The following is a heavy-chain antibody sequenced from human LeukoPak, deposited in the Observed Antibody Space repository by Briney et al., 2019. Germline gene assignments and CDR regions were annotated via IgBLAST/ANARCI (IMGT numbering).Heavy chain of an antibody. CDR2: INTYNGNT. V-gene: IGHV1-18*01. Sequence: GASVKVSCKASGYTVTTYGISWVRQAPGQGLEWMGWINTYNGNTNYAQKLQGRVTMTTDTSTSTAYMELRSLRSDDTAVYYCARDLGSGPNWFDPWGQGTLVTVSS. CDR1: GYTVTTYG. D-gene: IGHD6-19*01. CDR3: ARDLGSGPNWFDP. J-gene: IGHJ5*02.